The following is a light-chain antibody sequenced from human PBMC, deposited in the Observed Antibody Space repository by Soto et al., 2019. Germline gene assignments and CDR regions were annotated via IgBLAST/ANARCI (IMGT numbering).Light chain of an antibody. V-gene: IGKV3-15*01. J-gene: IGKJ4*01. CDR2: GAS. CDR3: QQYNTWPLT. Sequence: ETVRTQSPATLSVSPGEGATLSCRATESINQNLAWYQQKRGQAPRLLNPGASDRATGIPDRFSGRGSGTEFTLAISRLQSEDFAVYYCQQYNTWPLTFGGGTKVDIK. CDR1: ESINQN.